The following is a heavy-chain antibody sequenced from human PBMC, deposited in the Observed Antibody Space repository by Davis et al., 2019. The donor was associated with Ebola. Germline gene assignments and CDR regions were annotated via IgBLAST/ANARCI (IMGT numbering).Heavy chain of an antibody. D-gene: IGHD4-17*01. CDR1: GYRFTNYW. CDR3: ARHRPFGDYAIDY. CDR2: IYPDDSDT. V-gene: IGHV5-51*01. J-gene: IGHJ4*02. Sequence: GESLKISCKGSGYRFTNYWIGWVRQMPGKGLEWMGIIYPDDSDTRYSPSFQGQVTISADESISTAYLQWSSLKASDTAMYYCARHRPFGDYAIDYWGQGTLVTVSS.